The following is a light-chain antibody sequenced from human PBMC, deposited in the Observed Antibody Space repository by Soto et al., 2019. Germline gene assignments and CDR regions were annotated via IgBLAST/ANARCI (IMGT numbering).Light chain of an antibody. CDR3: QQYSNWPWS. CDR2: GAS. Sequence: EIGMTQSPSTLSVSPGEGATLSCRASQSVSSNLAWYQQKPGQAPRLLIYGASPRATGIPDRFSGSGSGTEFTLTISSLQSEDFAVYYCQQYSNWPWSFGQGTKVDIK. CDR1: QSVSSN. J-gene: IGKJ1*01. V-gene: IGKV3-15*01.